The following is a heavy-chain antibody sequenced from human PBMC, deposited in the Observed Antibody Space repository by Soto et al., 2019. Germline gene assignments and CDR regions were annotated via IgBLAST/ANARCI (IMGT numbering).Heavy chain of an antibody. D-gene: IGHD3-22*01. CDR2: IWYDGSNK. CDR1: GFTFSSYG. J-gene: IGHJ6*02. CDR3: ARDVADGARAYDSLLYYYGMDV. V-gene: IGHV3-33*01. Sequence: GGSLRLSCAASGFTFSSYGMHWVRQAPGKGLEWVAVIWYDGSNKYYADSVKGRFTISRDNSKNTLYLQMNSLRAEDTAVYYCARDVADGARAYDSLLYYYGMDVWGQGTTVTVSS.